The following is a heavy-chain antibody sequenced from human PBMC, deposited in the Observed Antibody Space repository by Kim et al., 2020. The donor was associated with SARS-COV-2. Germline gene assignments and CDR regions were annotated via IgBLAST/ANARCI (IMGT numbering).Heavy chain of an antibody. Sequence: ASVKVSCKASGYTFNSYGINWVRQAPGQGPEWMGWISACNGETWYGQKFQGRVTMTTEISTTTAYMEVKSLTRDDTAVYYCARDSRYRFYGMDVWVQGPTVTVS. CDR1: GYTFNSYG. CDR2: ISACNGET. V-gene: IGHV1-18*04. CDR3: ARDSRYRFYGMDV. D-gene: IGHD1-1*01. J-gene: IGHJ6*02.